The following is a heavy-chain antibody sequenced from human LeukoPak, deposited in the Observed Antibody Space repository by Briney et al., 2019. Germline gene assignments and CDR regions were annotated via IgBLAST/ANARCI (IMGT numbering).Heavy chain of an antibody. CDR2: MNPNSGNT. Sequence: GASVKVSCKASNYTFTSYGISWVRQAPGQGLEWMGWMNPNSGNTGYAQKFQGRVTITRNTSISTAYMELSSLRSEDTAVYYCARGQNSIVGATTDFDYWGQGTLVTVSS. CDR3: ARGQNSIVGATTDFDY. D-gene: IGHD1-26*01. CDR1: NYTFTSYG. J-gene: IGHJ4*02. V-gene: IGHV1-8*01.